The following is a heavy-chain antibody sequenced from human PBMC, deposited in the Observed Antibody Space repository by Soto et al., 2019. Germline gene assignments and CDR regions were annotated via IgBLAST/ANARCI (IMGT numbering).Heavy chain of an antibody. CDR3: ARDRVVYSPYYYGMDV. D-gene: IGHD2-8*02. CDR2: TNYRSTWYT. J-gene: IGHJ6*02. Sequence: SQTLTLTCAISGDSVSNNNVAWNWIRQSPSRGLEWLGRTNYRSTWYTDYAVSVKSRITIIPDTSKNQFSLQLNSVTPEDTAVYYCARDRVVYSPYYYGMDVWGQGTTVTVSS. V-gene: IGHV6-1*01. CDR1: GDSVSNNNVA.